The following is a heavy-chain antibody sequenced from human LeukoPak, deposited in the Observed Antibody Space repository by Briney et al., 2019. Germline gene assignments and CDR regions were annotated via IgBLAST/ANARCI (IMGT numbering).Heavy chain of an antibody. V-gene: IGHV1-2*02. CDR1: GYSFTGYY. CDR3: ASWAGGNAPVASFDY. Sequence: ASVKVSCKPSGYSFTGYYMHWMRQAPGQGLEWMGWINLNSGDTNYAEKFQGRVTMTRDTSISTAYVERSRLRYDDTAVYYCASWAGGNAPVASFDYWGQGTLVTVSS. CDR2: INLNSGDT. D-gene: IGHD1-14*01. J-gene: IGHJ4*02.